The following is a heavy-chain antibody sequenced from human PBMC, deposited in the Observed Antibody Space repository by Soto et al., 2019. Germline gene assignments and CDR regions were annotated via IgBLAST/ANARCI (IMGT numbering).Heavy chain of an antibody. Sequence: QVQLVQSGAEVKKPGASVKVSCKASGYTFTSYGISGVRQAPGQGLEWRGRISAYNGNTNYAQKLQGRVTMTTDTSTRTAYMEPRSLRSDDTAVYYCARVVGDIGPGFDPWGQGTLVSVSS. CDR3: ARVVGDIGPGFDP. V-gene: IGHV1-18*01. CDR2: ISAYNGNT. CDR1: GYTFTSYG. J-gene: IGHJ5*02. D-gene: IGHD1-26*01.